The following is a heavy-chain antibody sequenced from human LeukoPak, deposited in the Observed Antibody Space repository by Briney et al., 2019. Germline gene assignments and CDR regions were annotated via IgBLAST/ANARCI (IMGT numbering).Heavy chain of an antibody. CDR1: GFTFSSYG. CDR3: VKGGTDYDFWNDSSYSYYFDC. CDR2: ISYDGSNK. V-gene: IGHV3-30*18. Sequence: GGSLRLSCAASGFTFSSYGMHWVRQAPGKGLEWVAVISYDGSNKYYADSVKGRFTISRDNSKNTLYLQMNSLRAEDTAMYYCVKGGTDYDFWNDSSYSYYFDCWGQGTLVTVSS. J-gene: IGHJ4*02. D-gene: IGHD3-3*01.